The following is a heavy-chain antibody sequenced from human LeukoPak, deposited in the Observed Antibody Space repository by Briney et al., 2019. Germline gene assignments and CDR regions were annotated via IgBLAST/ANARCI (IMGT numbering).Heavy chain of an antibody. CDR3: ARPQIIEGNAFDI. Sequence: GGPLKLLCAASGFPYSGSPVHGLREAWGKGLEGVGRIRSKANNYATTYAASVKGRFTISRDDSKNTAYLQINSLKTEDTAVYYCARPQIIEGNAFDICGEGTMVTVSP. CDR2: IRSKANNYAT. J-gene: IGHJ3*02. V-gene: IGHV3-73*01. CDR1: GFPYSGSP.